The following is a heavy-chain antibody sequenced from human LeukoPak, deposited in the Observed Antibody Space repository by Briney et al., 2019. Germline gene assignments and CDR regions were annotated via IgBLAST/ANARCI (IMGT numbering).Heavy chain of an antibody. V-gene: IGHV3-23*01. J-gene: IGHJ5*02. Sequence: GGSLRLSCAASGFTFSSYGMHWVRQAPGKGLEWVSAISGSGGSTYYADSVKGRFTISRDNSRNTLYLQMNSLRAEDTAVYYCAKGTDFWSGPNWFDPWGQGTLVTVSS. CDR2: ISGSGGST. D-gene: IGHD3-3*01. CDR1: GFTFSSYG. CDR3: AKGTDFWSGPNWFDP.